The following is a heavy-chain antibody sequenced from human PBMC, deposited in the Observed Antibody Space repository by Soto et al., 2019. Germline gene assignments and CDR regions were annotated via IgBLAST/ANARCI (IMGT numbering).Heavy chain of an antibody. CDR2: IYNSGST. CDR1: GGSISSSSYY. Sequence: PSETLSLTCTVSGGSISSSSYYWGWIRQPPGKGLEWIGSIYNSGSTYYNPSLKSRVTISVDTSKNQFSLKLSSVTAADTAVYYCARLAYCGGDCYSPALPPPAFDYWGQGTLVTVSS. J-gene: IGHJ4*02. D-gene: IGHD2-21*01. V-gene: IGHV4-39*01. CDR3: ARLAYCGGDCYSPALPPPAFDY.